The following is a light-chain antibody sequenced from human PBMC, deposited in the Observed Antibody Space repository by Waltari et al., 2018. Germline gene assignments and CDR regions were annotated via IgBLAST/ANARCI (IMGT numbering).Light chain of an antibody. J-gene: IGLJ1*01. V-gene: IGLV3-19*01. CDR1: ILRTYF. CDR3: SSRDSGGYV. CDR2: GRN. Sequence: SSELTQDPAVSVALGQTVRITCQGDILRTYFASWYKQMQGQAPTIVMFGRNNRPSGIPDRFSGSTSGITASLTIAGAQAEDEADYYCSSRDSGGYVFGTGTSVTVL.